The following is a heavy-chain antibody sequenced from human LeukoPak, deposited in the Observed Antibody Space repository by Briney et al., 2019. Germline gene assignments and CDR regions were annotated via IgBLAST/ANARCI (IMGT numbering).Heavy chain of an antibody. Sequence: GGSLRLSCAASGFTFSSYAMSWVRQAPGKGLEWVSAIRGSGGSTNYGDSVKGRFTISRDNSKNSLYLQMNSLRAEDTALYYCAKDRSSGSYSYYYMDVWGKGTAVTVSS. CDR1: GFTFSSYA. J-gene: IGHJ6*03. V-gene: IGHV3-23*01. CDR3: AKDRSSGSYSYYYMDV. D-gene: IGHD3-10*01. CDR2: IRGSGGST.